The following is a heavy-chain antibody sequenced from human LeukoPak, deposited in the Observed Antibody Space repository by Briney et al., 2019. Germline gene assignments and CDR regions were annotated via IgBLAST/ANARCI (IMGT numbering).Heavy chain of an antibody. CDR3: AREGSRLQDLYYYYYYYMDV. Sequence: GGSLRLSCAASGFTFSSYSMNWVRQAPGKGLEWVSYISSSSSTIYYADSVKGRFTISRDNAKNSLYPQMNSLRAEDTAVYYCAREGSRLQDLYYYYYYYMDVWGKGTTVTVSS. D-gene: IGHD4-11*01. J-gene: IGHJ6*03. CDR1: GFTFSSYS. V-gene: IGHV3-48*01. CDR2: ISSSSSTI.